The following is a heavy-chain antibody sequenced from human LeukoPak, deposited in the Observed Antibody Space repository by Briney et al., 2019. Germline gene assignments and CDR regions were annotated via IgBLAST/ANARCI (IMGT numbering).Heavy chain of an antibody. Sequence: SVKVSCTASGGTFIIYAISWVRQAPGQGLEWMGRIIPILGIANYPQKFQGRVTITADKSTSTAYMELSRLRSEDTAVYYCARDSGITMVRGVMPDAFDIWGQGTMVTVSS. CDR2: IIPILGIA. D-gene: IGHD3-10*01. V-gene: IGHV1-69*04. CDR1: GGTFIIYA. CDR3: ARDSGITMVRGVMPDAFDI. J-gene: IGHJ3*02.